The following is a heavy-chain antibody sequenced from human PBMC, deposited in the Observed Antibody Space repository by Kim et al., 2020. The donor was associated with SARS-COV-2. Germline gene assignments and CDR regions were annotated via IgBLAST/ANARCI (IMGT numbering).Heavy chain of an antibody. J-gene: IGHJ4*02. Sequence: GGSLRLSCAASGFIFSTYGMHWVRQTPGKGLEWVAVISYDGKVAYYADSVKGRLTVSRDNSENTLYLQINSLRAEDTAVYYCAKEVQQYFSGWYWVNWGQGTLVTVSS. V-gene: IGHV3-33*05. CDR1: GFIFSTYG. CDR3: AKEVQQYFSGWYWVN. D-gene: IGHD6-19*01. CDR2: ISYDGKVA.